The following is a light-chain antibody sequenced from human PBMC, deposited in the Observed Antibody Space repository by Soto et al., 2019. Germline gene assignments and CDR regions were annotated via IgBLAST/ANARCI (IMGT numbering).Light chain of an antibody. CDR3: CSYAGSYTFERV. CDR2: DVS. CDR1: SSDVGGYNY. J-gene: IGLJ3*02. V-gene: IGLV2-11*01. Sequence: SALTQPRSVSGSPGQSVTISCTGTSSDVGGYNYVSWYQQHPGKAPKLMIYDVSKRPSGVPDRFSGSKSGNTASLTISGLQAEDEADYYCCSYAGSYTFERVFGGGTKLTVL.